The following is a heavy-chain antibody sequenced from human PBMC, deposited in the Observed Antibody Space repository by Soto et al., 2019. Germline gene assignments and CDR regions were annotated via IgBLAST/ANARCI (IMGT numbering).Heavy chain of an antibody. CDR3: AKDTGPN. V-gene: IGHV3-9*01. CDR1: GFPFDNYA. CDR2: ISWNSNTI. J-gene: IGHJ4*02. Sequence: SLIRSCAGSGFPFDNYAMHWVRQAPGKGLEWVSGISWNSNTIAYADSVKGRFTISRDNAKNSLYLQMNSLRAEDTAFYYCAKDTGPNWGQGTLVTVSS.